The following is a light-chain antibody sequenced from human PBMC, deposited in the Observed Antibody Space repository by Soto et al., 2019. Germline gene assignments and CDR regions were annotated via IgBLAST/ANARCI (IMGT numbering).Light chain of an antibody. CDR1: QSVSSNY. CDR2: ATS. CDR3: QQYGNSPRYS. Sequence: EIVLTQSPGTLSLSLGERATLSCRASQSVSSNYLAWYQQKPGQAPRLLLYATSSRATGIPDRFSGSGSGTDFTLTISRLETEDFAVYYCQQYGNSPRYSFGQGTKLEIK. J-gene: IGKJ2*03. V-gene: IGKV3-20*01.